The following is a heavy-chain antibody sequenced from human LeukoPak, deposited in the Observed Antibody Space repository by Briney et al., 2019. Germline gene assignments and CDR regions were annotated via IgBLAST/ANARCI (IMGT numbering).Heavy chain of an antibody. CDR2: ISLSGTYI. CDR3: ADYGANSMDV. V-gene: IGHV3-21*01. J-gene: IGHJ6*04. Sequence: PGGSLRLSCAASGFTFSDYSMNWVRQAPGKGLEWVSSISLSGTYIYYADSVKGRFTISRDNAKNSLYLQMNSLRAEDTAVYYCADYGANSMDVWGKGTTVTVSS. CDR1: GFTFSDYS. D-gene: IGHD4-23*01.